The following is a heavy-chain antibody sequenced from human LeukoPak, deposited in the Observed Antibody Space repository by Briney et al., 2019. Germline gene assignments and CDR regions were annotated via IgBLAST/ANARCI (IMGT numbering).Heavy chain of an antibody. V-gene: IGHV3-15*01. CDR2: IKSKTNGGTT. Sequence: GGSLRLSCAASGFTFSNAWMSWVRQVPGKGLDWVGRIKSKTNGGTTDHAAPVKGRFTISRDDSKSTLYLQMNSLKTEDTAVYYCTYYYDSSTYYHVDYWGQGTLATVSS. J-gene: IGHJ4*02. CDR1: GFTFSNAW. D-gene: IGHD3-22*01. CDR3: TYYYDSSTYYHVDY.